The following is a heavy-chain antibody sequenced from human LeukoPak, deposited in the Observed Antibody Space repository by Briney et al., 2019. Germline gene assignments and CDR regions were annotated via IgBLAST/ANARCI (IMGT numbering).Heavy chain of an antibody. CDR3: ARAHQWELPSLGPRFDY. CDR1: GGSISSYY. J-gene: IGHJ4*02. V-gene: IGHV4-59*01. Sequence: SETLSLTCTVSGGSISSYYWNWIRQPPGKGLEWIGYIYYSGSTNYNPSLKSRVTISVDTSKNQFSLKLSSVTPADTAVYYCARAHQWELPSLGPRFDYWGQGALVTVSS. D-gene: IGHD1-26*01. CDR2: IYYSGST.